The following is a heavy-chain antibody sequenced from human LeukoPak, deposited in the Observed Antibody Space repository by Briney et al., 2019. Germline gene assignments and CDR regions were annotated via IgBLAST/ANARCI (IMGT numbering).Heavy chain of an antibody. CDR3: ARDLVVVVAATHDY. Sequence: GGSLRLSCAASGFTFSSYSMNWVRQAPGKGLEWVSSISSSSSYIYYADSVKGRFTIPRDNAKDSLYLQMNSLRAEDTAVYYCARDLVVVVAATHDYWGQGTLVTVSS. V-gene: IGHV3-21*01. D-gene: IGHD2-15*01. CDR2: ISSSSSYI. J-gene: IGHJ4*02. CDR1: GFTFSSYS.